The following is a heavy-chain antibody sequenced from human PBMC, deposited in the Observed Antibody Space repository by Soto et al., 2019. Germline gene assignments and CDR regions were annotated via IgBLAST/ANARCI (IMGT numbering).Heavy chain of an antibody. J-gene: IGHJ6*02. V-gene: IGHV1-69*13. CDR2: IIPIFGTA. Sequence: SVKVSCKASGGTFSSYAISCVRQAPGQGLEWMGGIIPIFGTANYAQKFQGRVTITADESTSTAYMELSSLRSEDTAVYYCARAAWGLRVAPLKYYGMDVWGQGTTVTVSS. D-gene: IGHD3-16*01. CDR1: GGTFSSYA. CDR3: ARAAWGLRVAPLKYYGMDV.